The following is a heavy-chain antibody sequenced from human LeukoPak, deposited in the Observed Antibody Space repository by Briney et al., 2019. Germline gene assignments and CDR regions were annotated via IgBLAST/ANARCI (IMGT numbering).Heavy chain of an antibody. CDR2: IGGNGGGI. CDR1: GFTFSNYA. D-gene: IGHD3-10*01. J-gene: IGHJ4*02. CDR3: ARGARGSGTASDY. Sequence: GGSLRLSCAASGFTFSNYAMHWVRQAPGKGLEYVSSIGGNGGGIYYANSVKGRFTISRDNAKNTLHLQMNSLRAEDTAVYYCARGARGSGTASDYWGQGTLVTVSS. V-gene: IGHV3-64*01.